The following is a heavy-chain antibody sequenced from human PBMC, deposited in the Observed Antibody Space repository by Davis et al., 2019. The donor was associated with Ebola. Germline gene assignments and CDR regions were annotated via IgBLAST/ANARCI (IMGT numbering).Heavy chain of an antibody. J-gene: IGHJ6*04. CDR2: ISYDGSNK. V-gene: IGHV3-30*04. CDR3: ARDQGILEWFMNGMDV. D-gene: IGHD3-3*01. Sequence: GGSLRLSCAASGFTFSSYAMHWVRQAPGKGLEWVAVISYDGSNKYYADSVKGRFTISRDNSKNTLYLQMNSLRAEDTAVYYCARDQGILEWFMNGMDVWGKGTTVTVSS. CDR1: GFTFSSYA.